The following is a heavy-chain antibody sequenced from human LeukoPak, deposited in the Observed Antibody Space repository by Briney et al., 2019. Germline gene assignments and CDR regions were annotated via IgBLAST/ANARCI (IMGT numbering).Heavy chain of an antibody. CDR1: GGSISSYY. CDR3: ARGGTMVRAYYFDY. J-gene: IGHJ4*02. CDR2: IYYSGST. D-gene: IGHD3-10*01. V-gene: IGHV4-59*12. Sequence: SETLSLTCTVSGGSISSYYLSWVRQPPGEGLEWIGFIYYSGSTNYNPSLKSRVTISVDTSKNQSSLKLSSVTAADTAVYYCARGGTMVRAYYFDYWDQGTLVTVSS.